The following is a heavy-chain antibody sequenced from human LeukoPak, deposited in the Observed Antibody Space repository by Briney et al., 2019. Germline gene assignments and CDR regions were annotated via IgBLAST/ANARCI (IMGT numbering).Heavy chain of an antibody. Sequence: SVKVSCKASGGTFRSYAISWVRQAPGQGLEWMGGIIPIFGTANYAQKFQGRVTITADESTSTAYMELSSLRSEDTAVYYCARDFLYSNPLNYYGMDVWGQGTTVTVSS. CDR1: GGTFRSYA. CDR3: ARDFLYSNPLNYYGMDV. V-gene: IGHV1-69*13. D-gene: IGHD4-11*01. CDR2: IIPIFGTA. J-gene: IGHJ6*02.